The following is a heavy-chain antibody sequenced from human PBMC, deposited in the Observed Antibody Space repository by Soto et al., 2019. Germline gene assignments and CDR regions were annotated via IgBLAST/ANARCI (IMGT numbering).Heavy chain of an antibody. CDR2: FDPEDGET. CDR3: ATRTTMVRGVMFDP. Sequence: SSVNVSCKFSGYTLTELSMHWVRQAPGKGLEWMGGFDPEDGETIYAQKFQGRVTMTEDTSTDTAYMELSSLRSEDTAVYYCATRTTMVRGVMFDPWGQGTLVTVSS. D-gene: IGHD3-10*01. CDR1: GYTLTELS. J-gene: IGHJ5*02. V-gene: IGHV1-24*01.